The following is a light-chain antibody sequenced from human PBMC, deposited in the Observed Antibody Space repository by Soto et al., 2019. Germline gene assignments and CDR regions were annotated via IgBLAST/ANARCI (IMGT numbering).Light chain of an antibody. CDR2: GNS. V-gene: IGLV1-40*01. CDR1: SSNIGAGYD. CDR3: QSSDSSLSGDLV. J-gene: IGLJ2*01. Sequence: QSVLTQPPSVSGAPGQRVTISCTGSSSNIGAGYDVHWYQQLPGTAPKLLIYGNSNRPSGVPDRFSGSKSGTSASLAITGLQAEDEADYYCQSSDSSLSGDLVFGGGTKLTVL.